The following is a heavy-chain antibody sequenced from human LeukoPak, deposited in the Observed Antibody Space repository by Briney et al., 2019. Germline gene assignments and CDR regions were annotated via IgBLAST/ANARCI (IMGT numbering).Heavy chain of an antibody. Sequence: PGGSLRLSCADSGYTFSSYWMSWVRQAPGKGLEWVANIKQDGSEKYYVDSVKGRFTISRDNAKNSLYLQMNSLRAEDTAVYYCARGLTRVDSSSWYAWGQGTLVTVSS. V-gene: IGHV3-7*01. J-gene: IGHJ5*02. D-gene: IGHD6-13*01. CDR1: GYTFSSYW. CDR3: ARGLTRVDSSSWYA. CDR2: IKQDGSEK.